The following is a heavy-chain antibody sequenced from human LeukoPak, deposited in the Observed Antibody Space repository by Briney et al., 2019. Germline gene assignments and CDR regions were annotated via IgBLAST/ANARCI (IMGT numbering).Heavy chain of an antibody. D-gene: IGHD1-1*01. CDR3: ARARQLDY. Sequence: GASVKVSCKASGYTFTSYGINWVRQAPGQGLEWMGWINTNNVNRNYAQKLQGRVTMTTDTSTNTAYMELMSLTSDDTAVYYCARARQLDYWGHGTLVTVSS. J-gene: IGHJ4*01. CDR1: GYTFTSYG. V-gene: IGHV1-18*01. CDR2: INTNNVNR.